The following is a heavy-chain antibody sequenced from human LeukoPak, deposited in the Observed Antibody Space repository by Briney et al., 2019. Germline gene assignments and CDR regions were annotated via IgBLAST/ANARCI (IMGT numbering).Heavy chain of an antibody. CDR1: GFTFSSYS. Sequence: GGSLRLSCAASGFTFSSYSMNWVRQAPGKGLEWVSSISSSSSYIYYADSVKGRFTISRDNAKNSLYLQMNRLRAEHTAVYYCATHPKVGSGSQKGLDYWRQGPLVSVSS. J-gene: IGHJ4*02. CDR3: ATHPKVGSGSQKGLDY. CDR2: ISSSSSYI. V-gene: IGHV3-21*01. D-gene: IGHD3-10*01.